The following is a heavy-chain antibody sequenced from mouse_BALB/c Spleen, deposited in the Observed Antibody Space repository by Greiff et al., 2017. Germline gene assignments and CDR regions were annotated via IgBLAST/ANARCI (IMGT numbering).Heavy chain of an antibody. CDR2: IDPANGNT. Sequence: EVKLMESGAELVKPGASVKLSCTASGFNIKDTYMHWVKQRPEQGLEWIGRIDPANGNTKYDPKFQGKATITADTSSNTAYLQLSSLTSEDTAVYYCARSGATRDYFDYWGQGTTLTVSS. V-gene: IGHV14-3*02. CDR3: ARSGATRDYFDY. J-gene: IGHJ2*01. D-gene: IGHD3-1*01. CDR1: GFNIKDTY.